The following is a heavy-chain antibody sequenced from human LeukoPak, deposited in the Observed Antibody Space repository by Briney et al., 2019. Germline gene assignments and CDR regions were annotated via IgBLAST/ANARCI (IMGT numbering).Heavy chain of an antibody. J-gene: IGHJ3*02. CDR3: ARGKYSSSPRLFDAFDI. CDR1: GGSISSYY. V-gene: IGHV4-59*12. D-gene: IGHD6-6*01. CDR2: IYHSGST. Sequence: SETLSLTCTVSGGSISSYYWSWIRQPPGKGLEWIGEIYHSGSTNYNPSLKSRVTISVDKSKNQFSLKLSSVTAADTAVYYCARGKYSSSPRLFDAFDIWGQGTMVTVSS.